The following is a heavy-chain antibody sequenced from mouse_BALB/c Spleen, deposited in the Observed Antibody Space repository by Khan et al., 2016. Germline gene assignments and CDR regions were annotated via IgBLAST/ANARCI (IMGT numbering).Heavy chain of an antibody. Sequence: EVKLEESGGGLVQPGGSMKLSCVASGFTFSNYWMNWVRQSPEKGLEWVAEIRLKSNNDATHHAETVKGTFTISRADSKINDYRLMNDLRAADSGIYDCTSDGYFDVWGAGTTVTVSS. J-gene: IGHJ1*01. CDR2: IRLKSNNDAT. V-gene: IGHV6-6*02. CDR1: GFTFSNYW. CDR3: TSDGYFDV.